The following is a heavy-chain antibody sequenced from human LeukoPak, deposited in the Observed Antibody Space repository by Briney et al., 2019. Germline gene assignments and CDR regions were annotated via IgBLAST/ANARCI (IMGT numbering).Heavy chain of an antibody. CDR1: GFTFSSYA. J-gene: IGHJ4*02. CDR3: AKGYSGSDVN. D-gene: IGHD5-12*01. CDR2: IRGSGGST. V-gene: IGHV3-23*01. Sequence: PGGSLRLSCGASGFTFSSYAMSWVRQAPGKGREWVSAIRGSGGSTYYADSVKGRFTISRDNSKNTLYLQMNSLRAQDTAVYYCAKGYSGSDVNWGQGTLVTVSS.